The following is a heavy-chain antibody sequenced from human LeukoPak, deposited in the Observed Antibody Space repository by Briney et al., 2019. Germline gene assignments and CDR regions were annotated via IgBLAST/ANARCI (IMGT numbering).Heavy chain of an antibody. V-gene: IGHV3-21*01. CDR3: ARDLTRDDSSGYYPDAFDI. D-gene: IGHD3-22*01. Sequence: GGSLRLSCAASGFTFSSYSMNWVRQAPGKGLEWVTSISSSSSYIYYADSVKGRFTISRDNAKNSLYLQMNSLRAEDTAVYYCARDLTRDDSSGYYPDAFDIWGQGTMVTVSS. J-gene: IGHJ3*02. CDR1: GFTFSSYS. CDR2: ISSSSSYI.